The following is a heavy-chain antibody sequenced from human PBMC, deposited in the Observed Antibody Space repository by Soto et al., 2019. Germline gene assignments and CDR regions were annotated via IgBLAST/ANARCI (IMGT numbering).Heavy chain of an antibody. V-gene: IGHV3-9*01. CDR3: AKEELDHGGRSYYFDY. J-gene: IGHJ4*02. D-gene: IGHD1-1*01. CDR1: GFTFDDYA. CDR2: ISWNSGSI. Sequence: EVQLVESGGGLVQPGRSLRLSCAASGFTFDDYAMHWVRQAPGKGLEWVSGISWNSGSIGYADSVKGRFTISRDNAKNSLYLQMNSLRAEDTALYYCAKEELDHGGRSYYFDYWGQGTLVTVSS.